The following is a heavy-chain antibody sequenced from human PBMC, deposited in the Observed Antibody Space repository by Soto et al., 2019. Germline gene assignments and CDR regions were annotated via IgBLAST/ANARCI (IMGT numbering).Heavy chain of an antibody. V-gene: IGHV1-46*03. CDR3: ARVSVGVATCFNY. J-gene: IGHJ4*02. CDR1: GYSFTSYY. CDR2: INPNGGST. D-gene: IGHD1-26*01. Sequence: ASVKVSCTASGYSFTSYYIHWVRQAPGQGLEWMGMINPNGGSTTYAQKFQGRVTMTRDTSTSTLYMELSSLTSEDTAVYFCARVSVGVATCFNYWGQGTPVTVSS.